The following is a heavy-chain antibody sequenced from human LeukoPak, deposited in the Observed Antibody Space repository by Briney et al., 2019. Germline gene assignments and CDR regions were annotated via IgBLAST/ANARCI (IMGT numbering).Heavy chain of an antibody. CDR2: IYYRGST. D-gene: IGHD2-2*01. CDR3: ARHYLSDGILSTFDP. CDR1: GGSIRSSPYY. V-gene: IGHV4-39*01. J-gene: IGHJ5*02. Sequence: SETLSLTCTVSGGSIRSSPYYWGWLRQPPGKGLESIGTIYYRGSTYSDPSLNRRVTISLDTLKNQFSLRLRSVTAADTALYYCARHYLSDGILSTFDPGGQGTLVTVSS.